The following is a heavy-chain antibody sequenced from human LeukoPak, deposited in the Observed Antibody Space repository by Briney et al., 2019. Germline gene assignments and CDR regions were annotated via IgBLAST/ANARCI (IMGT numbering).Heavy chain of an antibody. J-gene: IGHJ6*03. CDR2: IGGSGGGT. Sequence: GGSLRLSCAASGFAFSSYAMGWVRQAPGKGLEWVSSIGGSGGGTYYADSVKGRFTISRDNSKNTLYLQMNSLRAEDTAVYYCAKVGIGDSVSRDYYYMDVWGKGTTVTISS. V-gene: IGHV3-23*01. D-gene: IGHD3-10*01. CDR1: GFAFSSYA. CDR3: AKVGIGDSVSRDYYYMDV.